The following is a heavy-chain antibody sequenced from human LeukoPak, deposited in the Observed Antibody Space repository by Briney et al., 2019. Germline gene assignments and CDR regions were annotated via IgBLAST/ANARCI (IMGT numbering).Heavy chain of an antibody. Sequence: SGGSLRLSCAASGFTFNTYGMHWVRQAPGKGLEWVAVISYDGSYKHYADSVKGRFTISRDNSKKALYLQMDSLRGEDTAVYYCAKGPDKVATIWYFDHWGQGTLVTVSS. J-gene: IGHJ4*02. V-gene: IGHV3-30*18. D-gene: IGHD5-12*01. CDR3: AKGPDKVATIWYFDH. CDR2: ISYDGSYK. CDR1: GFTFNTYG.